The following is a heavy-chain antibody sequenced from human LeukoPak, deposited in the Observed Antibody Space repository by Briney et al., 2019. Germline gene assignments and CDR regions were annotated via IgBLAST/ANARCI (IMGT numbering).Heavy chain of an antibody. Sequence: ASVKVSCKASGYTFTSYDINWVRQATGQGLEWMGWMNTNSGNTGYAQKFQGRVTMTSNTSISTAYLELSSLRSEDTAVYYCARVPPGTMVRGVIITGRRGGSRGYNWFDPWGQGTLVTVSS. CDR1: GYTFTSYD. V-gene: IGHV1-8*01. CDR2: MNTNSGNT. J-gene: IGHJ5*02. CDR3: ARVPPGTMVRGVIITGRRGGSRGYNWFDP. D-gene: IGHD3-10*01.